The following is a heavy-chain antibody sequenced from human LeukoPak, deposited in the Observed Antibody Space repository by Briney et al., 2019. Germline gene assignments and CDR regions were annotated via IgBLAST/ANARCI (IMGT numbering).Heavy chain of an antibody. CDR1: GFTFTYHA. CDR2: ISGSGGNT. D-gene: IGHD3-22*01. V-gene: IGHV3-23*01. CDR3: ARARGYWLHFDY. J-gene: IGHJ4*02. Sequence: GGSLRLSCAASGFTFTYHAMSWVRQAPGKGLEWVSAISGSGGNTYYADSVKGRFTISRDNSKNTLYLQMNSLRAEDTAVYYCARARGYWLHFDYWGQGTLVTVSS.